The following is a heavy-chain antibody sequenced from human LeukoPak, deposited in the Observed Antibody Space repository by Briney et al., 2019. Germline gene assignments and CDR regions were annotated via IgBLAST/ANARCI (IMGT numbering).Heavy chain of an antibody. CDR2: IIPIFGIA. CDR1: GYTFTGY. J-gene: IGHJ6*02. V-gene: IGHV1-69*02. D-gene: IGHD2-2*02. Sequence: GASVKVSCKASGYTFTGYMHWVRQAPGQGLEWMGRIIPIFGIANYAQKFQGRVTITADKSTSTAYMELSSLRSEDTAVYYCARSYCSSTSCYTPSGYYYYGMDVWGQGTTVTVSS. CDR3: ARSYCSSTSCYTPSGYYYYGMDV.